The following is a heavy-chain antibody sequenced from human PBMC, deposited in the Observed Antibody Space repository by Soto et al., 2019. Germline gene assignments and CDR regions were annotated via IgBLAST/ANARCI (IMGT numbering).Heavy chain of an antibody. CDR2: ISGSGGSP. J-gene: IGHJ4*02. CDR1: GLSFSTYT. CDR3: AKARCTTSNCYVPDY. D-gene: IGHD2-8*01. V-gene: IGHV3-23*01. Sequence: EVQLLESGGGLVQPGGSLRLSCAASGLSFSTYTMSWVRRAPGKGLEWVSAISGSGGSPSYADSVQGRFTISRDNPKKTLYLQMNSLRAEDTAVYYCAKARCTTSNCYVPDYWGQGTLVTVSS.